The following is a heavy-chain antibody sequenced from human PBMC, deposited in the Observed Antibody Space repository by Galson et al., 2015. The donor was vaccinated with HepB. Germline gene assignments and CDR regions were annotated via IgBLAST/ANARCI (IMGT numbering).Heavy chain of an antibody. CDR3: ARAFPIMITFGTHRGYGLNWFDP. Sequence: SVKVSCKASGGTFSSYAISWVRQAPGQGLEWMGGIIPIFGTANYAQKFQGRVTITADESTSTAYMELSSLRSEDTAVYYCARAFPIMITFGTHRGYGLNWFDPWGQGTLVTVSS. V-gene: IGHV1-69*13. J-gene: IGHJ5*02. CDR1: GGTFSSYA. D-gene: IGHD3-16*01. CDR2: IIPIFGTA.